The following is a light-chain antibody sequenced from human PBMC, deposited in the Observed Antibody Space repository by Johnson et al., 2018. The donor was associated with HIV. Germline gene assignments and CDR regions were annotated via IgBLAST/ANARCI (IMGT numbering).Light chain of an antibody. CDR2: DNN. CDR3: GTWDSSLSAYV. V-gene: IGLV1-51*01. J-gene: IGLJ1*01. Sequence: QSVLTQPPSVSVAPGQKVTISCSGSSSNIGNNYVSWYQQLPGTAPKLLIYDNNKRPSGIPDRFSGSKSGTSATLRITGLQTGDEADYYCGTWDSSLSAYVFGTGTKVTVL. CDR1: SSNIGNNY.